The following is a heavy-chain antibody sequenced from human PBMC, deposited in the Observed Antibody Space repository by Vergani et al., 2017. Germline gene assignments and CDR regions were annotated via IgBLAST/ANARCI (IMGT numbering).Heavy chain of an antibody. D-gene: IGHD3-3*01. J-gene: IGHJ6*03. CDR1: GYTFTGYY. CDR3: ATYPYDFWRDYPRGYYSYYLDV. Sequence: QVQLVQSGAEVKKPGASVKVSCKASGYTFTGYYMHWVRQAPGQGLEWMGWINPNSGGTNYAQKFQGGVTMTWDTSISTSYMELSRLRSDDTAIYYCATYPYDFWRDYPRGYYSYYLDVWGRGTTVIVSS. V-gene: IGHV1-2*02. CDR2: INPNSGGT.